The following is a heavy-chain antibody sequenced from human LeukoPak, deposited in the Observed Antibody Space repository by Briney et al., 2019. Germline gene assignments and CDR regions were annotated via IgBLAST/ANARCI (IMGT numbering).Heavy chain of an antibody. CDR1: GYTFTSYG. J-gene: IGHJ4*02. CDR2: ISDYNGDT. CDR3: ARRSYSINYFDY. V-gene: IGHV1-18*01. Sequence: ASLKVSCKPSGYTFTSYGISWVRHAPGQGRECMGWISDYNGDTNYAQKLQGSVTMTTDTSTSTVYMELRSLRSDDTAVYYCARRSYSINYFDYWGQGTLVTVSS. D-gene: IGHD1-26*01.